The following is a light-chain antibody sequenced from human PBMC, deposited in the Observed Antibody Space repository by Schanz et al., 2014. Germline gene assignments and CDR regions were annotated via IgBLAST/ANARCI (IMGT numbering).Light chain of an antibody. J-gene: IGKJ1*01. CDR1: QSVSNN. CDR2: GAS. V-gene: IGKV3-15*01. CDR3: QQYGSSLT. Sequence: EIVMTQSPATLSVSPGERVTLSCRASQSVSNNLAWYQQKPGQVPRLLIYGASTRATDIPARFSGSGSGTEFTLTISRLEPEDFAVYYCQQYGSSLTFGQGTKVEIK.